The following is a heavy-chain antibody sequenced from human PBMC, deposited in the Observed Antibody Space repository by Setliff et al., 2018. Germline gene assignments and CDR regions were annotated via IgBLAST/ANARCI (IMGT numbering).Heavy chain of an antibody. CDR2: VSHSGST. J-gene: IGHJ5*02. CDR1: GGSFSNYY. CDR3: AREVAGTYHYFDP. D-gene: IGHD6-19*01. Sequence: SETLSLTCAVYGGSFSNYYWSWIRQPPGKGLEWLGEVSHSGSTNYKPSLKSRVTLPLDTSKNQFSLKLNSVTAAATALYFCAREVAGTYHYFDPWGQGTLVTVSS. V-gene: IGHV4-34*01.